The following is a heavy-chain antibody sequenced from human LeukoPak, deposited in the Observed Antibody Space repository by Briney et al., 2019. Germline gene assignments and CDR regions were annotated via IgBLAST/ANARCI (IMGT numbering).Heavy chain of an antibody. J-gene: IGHJ4*02. D-gene: IGHD3-3*01. CDR3: AKFNGVIEYDFWSGYLGAGVDY. Sequence: GGSLRLSCAASGFTFSSYAMSWVRQAPGKGLEWVSDISGSGGSTYYADSVKGRFTISRDNSKNTLYLQMNSLRAEDTAVYYCAKFNGVIEYDFWSGYLGAGVDYWGQGTLVTVSS. CDR1: GFTFSSYA. CDR2: ISGSGGST. V-gene: IGHV3-23*01.